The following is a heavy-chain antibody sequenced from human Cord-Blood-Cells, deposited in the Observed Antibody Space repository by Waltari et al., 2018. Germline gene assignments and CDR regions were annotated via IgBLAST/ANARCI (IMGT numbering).Heavy chain of an antibody. CDR3: ARGSPYGSGSFFDY. D-gene: IGHD3-10*01. Sequence: EVQLVESGGGLVQPGGSLGLSCAASGFTFSSYEMNWVRQAPWKGLEWVSYISSSGSTIYYADSVKGRFTISRDNAKNSLYLQMNSLRAEDTAVYYCARGSPYGSGSFFDYWGQGTLVTVSS. J-gene: IGHJ4*02. CDR1: GFTFSSYE. CDR2: ISSSGSTI. V-gene: IGHV3-48*03.